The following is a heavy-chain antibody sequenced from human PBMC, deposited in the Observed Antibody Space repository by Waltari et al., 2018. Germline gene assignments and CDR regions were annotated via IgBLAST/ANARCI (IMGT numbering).Heavy chain of an antibody. D-gene: IGHD4-17*01. CDR2: IKQDGSEK. J-gene: IGHJ4*02. CDR1: GFTFRSNW. Sequence: EVQVVESGGGLVQPGGSLRLSCAASGFTFRSNWVSWVRQAPGKGLEWVANIKQDGSEKYYVDSVEGRFTISRDNAKTSLSLQMNSLRADDTAVYYCARGTYTVTTKGYFDYWGQGTLVTVSS. CDR3: ARGTYTVTTKGYFDY. V-gene: IGHV3-7*01.